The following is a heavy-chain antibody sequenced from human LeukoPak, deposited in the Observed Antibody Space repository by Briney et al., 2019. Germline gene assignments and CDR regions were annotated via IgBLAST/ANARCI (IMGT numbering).Heavy chain of an antibody. CDR1: GGTFSSYS. Sequence: GASVKVSCKASGGTFSSYSISWVRQAPGQGLEWMGGIISIFGTATYAQKFQGRVTITADESTSTAYMELSSLRSEDTAVYYCARPPTLLKDSSGWYAREDYYGMDVWGQGTTVTVSS. D-gene: IGHD6-19*01. V-gene: IGHV1-69*13. J-gene: IGHJ6*02. CDR2: IISIFGTA. CDR3: ARPPTLLKDSSGWYAREDYYGMDV.